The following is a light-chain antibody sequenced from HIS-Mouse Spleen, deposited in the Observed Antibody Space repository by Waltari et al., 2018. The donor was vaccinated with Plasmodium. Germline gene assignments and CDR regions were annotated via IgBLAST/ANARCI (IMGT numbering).Light chain of an antibody. CDR3: QQYNNWSFT. Sequence: EIVMTQSLATLSVSPGQRDTLSCRASQSVSSNLAWYQQKPGQATRLLIYGASTRATGIPARFSGSGSGTEFTLTISSLQSEDFAVYYCQQYNNWSFTFGPGTKVDIK. CDR2: GAS. CDR1: QSVSSN. V-gene: IGKV3-15*01. J-gene: IGKJ3*01.